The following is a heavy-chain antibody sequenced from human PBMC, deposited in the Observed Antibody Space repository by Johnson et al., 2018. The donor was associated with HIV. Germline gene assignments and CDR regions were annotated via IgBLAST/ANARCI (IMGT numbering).Heavy chain of an antibody. CDR3: ASKTPVVEDAFDI. CDR1: GFTFSSYG. CDR2: IRYDGSNK. V-gene: IGHV3-30*02. J-gene: IGHJ3*02. Sequence: VQLVESGGGLVQPGGSLRLSCAASGFTFSSYGMHWVRQAPGKGLEWVAFIRYDGSNKYYADSVKGRFTISRDNSKNTLYLQMNSLRAEDTAVYYCASKTPVVEDAFDIWGQGTMVTVSS. D-gene: IGHD2-2*01.